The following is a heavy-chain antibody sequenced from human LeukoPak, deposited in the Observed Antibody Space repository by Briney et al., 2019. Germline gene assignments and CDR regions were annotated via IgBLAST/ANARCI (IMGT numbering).Heavy chain of an antibody. Sequence: SETLSLTCTVSGGSISSYYWSWIRQPPGKGLEWIGYIYYSGSTNYNPSLKSRVTISVDTSKNQFSLKLSSVTAADTAVYYCARVGQYYDFWSGYPDAFDIWGQGTMVTVSS. CDR2: IYYSGST. V-gene: IGHV4-59*01. CDR1: GGSISSYY. CDR3: ARVGQYYDFWSGYPDAFDI. J-gene: IGHJ3*02. D-gene: IGHD3-3*01.